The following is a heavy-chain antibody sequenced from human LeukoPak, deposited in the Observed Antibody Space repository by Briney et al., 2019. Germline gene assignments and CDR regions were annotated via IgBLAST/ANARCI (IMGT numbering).Heavy chain of an antibody. Sequence: PGGSLRLSCAASGFTFSSYSMNWVRQAPGKGLEWVSYISSSSNYIYYADSVKGRFTLSSDNAKNSLYLQMHSLRAEDTAGYYCAREDQCGCVVVVAATQGYGMDVWGQGTTVTVSS. CDR1: GFTFSSYS. CDR2: ISSSSNYI. V-gene: IGHV3-21*01. CDR3: AREDQCGCVVVVAATQGYGMDV. D-gene: IGHD2-15*01. J-gene: IGHJ6*02.